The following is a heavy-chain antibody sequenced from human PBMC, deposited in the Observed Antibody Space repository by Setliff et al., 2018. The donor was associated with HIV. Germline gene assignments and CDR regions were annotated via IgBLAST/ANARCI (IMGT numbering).Heavy chain of an antibody. CDR1: GFTFSSYA. V-gene: IGHV3-23*01. D-gene: IGHD3-10*01. CDR3: ARAANYNGLDV. CDR2: ISASGGNT. Sequence: QPGGSLRLSCAASGFTFSSYAMSWVRQAPGKGLEWVSGISASGGNTYHADSVKGRFTISRDNSKNTLYLQMNSLRAEDTAVYYCARAANYNGLDVWGQGTTVTVSS. J-gene: IGHJ6*02.